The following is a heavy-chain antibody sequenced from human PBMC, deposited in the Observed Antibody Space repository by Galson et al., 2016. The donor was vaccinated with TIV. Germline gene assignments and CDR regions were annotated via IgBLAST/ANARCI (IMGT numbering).Heavy chain of an antibody. V-gene: IGHV3-48*01. CDR2: ISSSSPSI. Sequence: SLRLSCAASGFSLSIYSMNWVRQAPGKGLEWVTYISSSSPSIYYADSVKGRFTISRDNANNALYLQMNSLRAEDTAVYYCARSLAAVHYYGMGVWGQGTTVTVSS. CDR3: ARSLAAVHYYGMGV. CDR1: GFSLSIYS. D-gene: IGHD6-13*01. J-gene: IGHJ6*02.